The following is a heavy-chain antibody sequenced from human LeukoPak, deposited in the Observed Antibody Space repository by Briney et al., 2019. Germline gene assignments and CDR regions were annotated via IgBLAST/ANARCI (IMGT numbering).Heavy chain of an antibody. CDR2: ISSSSSYI. Sequence: GGSLRLSCAASGFTFSSYSMNWVRQAPGKGLEWVSSISSSSSYIYYADSVKGRFTISRDNAKNSLYLQMNSLRAEDTAVYYCARDATPRITIFGVVIPPHGNWFDPWGQGTLVTVSS. J-gene: IGHJ5*02. V-gene: IGHV3-21*01. D-gene: IGHD3-3*01. CDR3: ARDATPRITIFGVVIPPHGNWFDP. CDR1: GFTFSSYS.